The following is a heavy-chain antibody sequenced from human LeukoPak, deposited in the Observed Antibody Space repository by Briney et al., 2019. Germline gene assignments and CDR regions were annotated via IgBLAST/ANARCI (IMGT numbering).Heavy chain of an antibody. D-gene: IGHD2-2*01. J-gene: IGHJ4*02. CDR1: GFTFSNYA. V-gene: IGHV3-23*01. CDR3: ARGPVVPVATYFFDS. CDR2: VSGSGGST. Sequence: QPGGSLRLSCAAPGFTFSNYAMSWVRQAPGKGLEWVSAVSGSGGSTFYADSVKGRFTISRDNSRNTLYVQMSSLRAEDTAVYYCARGPVVPVATYFFDSWGQGTLVIVSS.